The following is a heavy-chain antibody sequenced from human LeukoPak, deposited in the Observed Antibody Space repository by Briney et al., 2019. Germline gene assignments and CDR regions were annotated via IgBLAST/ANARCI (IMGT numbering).Heavy chain of an antibody. Sequence: GGSLRLSCAASGFTFSSYSMNWVRQAPGKGLEWVANIKQDGSEKYYVDSVKGRFTISRDNAKNSLYLQMNSLRAEDTAVYYCARGVLTTYYDFWSGYYNAWYYYYYMDVWGKGTTVTVSS. CDR3: ARGVLTTYYDFWSGYYNAWYYYYYMDV. D-gene: IGHD3-3*01. V-gene: IGHV3-7*01. J-gene: IGHJ6*03. CDR2: IKQDGSEK. CDR1: GFTFSSYS.